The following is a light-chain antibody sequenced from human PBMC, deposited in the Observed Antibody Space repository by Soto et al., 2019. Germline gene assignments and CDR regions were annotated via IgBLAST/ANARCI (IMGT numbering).Light chain of an antibody. CDR2: GAS. V-gene: IGKV3-20*01. CDR1: QSISRTY. Sequence: DIVLTQSPGNLSLSPGERATLSCRASQSISRTYLGWYQQKPGQVPRVLMTGASNRATGVPDRFSGSGSGTKFHLHIRRMEAGGPAIYYCPEDGCSVNFGPGTKVEIK. CDR3: PEDGCSVN. J-gene: IGKJ3*01.